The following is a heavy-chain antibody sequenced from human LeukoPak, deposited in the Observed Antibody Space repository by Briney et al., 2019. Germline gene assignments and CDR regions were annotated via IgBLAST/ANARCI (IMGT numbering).Heavy chain of an antibody. CDR2: FSSSGRYI. CDR1: GFTLSSYT. J-gene: IGHJ6*03. V-gene: IGHV3-21*01. D-gene: IGHD1-26*01. CDR3: ARGGQGRSLTIVPERTKYYMDV. Sequence: GGSLRLSCAASGFTLSSYTMNWVRQAPGKGLEWVSSFSSSGRYIYYVDSVKGRFTISRDNAKNSLYLQMNSLRAEDTAVYYCARGGQGRSLTIVPERTKYYMDVWGKGATVTVSS.